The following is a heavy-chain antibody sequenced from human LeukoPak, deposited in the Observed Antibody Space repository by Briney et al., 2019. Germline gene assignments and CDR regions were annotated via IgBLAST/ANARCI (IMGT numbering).Heavy chain of an antibody. CDR2: IYYTGST. J-gene: IGHJ4*02. V-gene: IGHV4-59*01. CDR1: GGPINSYY. D-gene: IGHD6-19*01. Sequence: SETLSLTCTVSGGPINSYYWSWIRQPPGKGLEWIGYIYYTGSTNYNPSLKSRVTISVDTSKNQFSLKLDSVTAADTAVYYCARGSSGWYQNYWGQGTLVTVSS. CDR3: ARGSSGWYQNY.